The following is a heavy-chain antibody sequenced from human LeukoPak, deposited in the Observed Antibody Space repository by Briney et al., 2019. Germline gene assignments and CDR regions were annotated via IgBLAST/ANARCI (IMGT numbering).Heavy chain of an antibody. J-gene: IGHJ6*02. V-gene: IGHV3-21*01. D-gene: IGHD3-9*01. CDR3: ARDCDYYDILTGYHDCYGMDV. CDR1: GFTFSSYS. CDR2: ISSSSSYI. Sequence: PGGSLRLSCAASGFTFSSYSMNWVRQAPGKGLEWVSSISSSSSYIYYADSVKGRFTISRDNAKNSLYLQMNSLRAEDTAVYYCARDCDYYDILTGYHDCYGMDVWGQGTTVTVSS.